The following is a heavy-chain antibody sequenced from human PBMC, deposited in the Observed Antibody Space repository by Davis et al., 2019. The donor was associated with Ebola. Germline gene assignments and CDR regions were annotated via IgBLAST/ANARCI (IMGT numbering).Heavy chain of an antibody. Sequence: PLETLSLTCTVSGGSISSNSHYWGWIRQPPGKGLEWIGNIYYDGSTYYNPSLTSRVTISVDTSKNQFSLKLSSVTAADTAVYYCARDGVGTTSAFDIWGQGTMVTVSS. CDR3: ARDGVGTTSAFDI. V-gene: IGHV4-39*07. J-gene: IGHJ3*02. CDR2: IYYDGST. D-gene: IGHD1-26*01. CDR1: GGSISSNSHY.